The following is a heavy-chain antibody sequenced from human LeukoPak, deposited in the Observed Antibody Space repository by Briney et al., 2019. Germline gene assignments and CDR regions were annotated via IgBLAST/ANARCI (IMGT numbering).Heavy chain of an antibody. V-gene: IGHV3-48*03. CDR2: ISSSGSTI. CDR3: AELGITMIGGV. CDR1: GFTFSSYE. J-gene: IGHJ6*04. Sequence: NPGGSLRLSCAASGFTFSSYEMNWVRQAPGKGLEWVSYISSSGSTIYYADSVKGRFTISRDNAKNSLYLQMNSLTAEDTAVYYCAELGITMIGGVWGKGTTVTISS. D-gene: IGHD3-10*02.